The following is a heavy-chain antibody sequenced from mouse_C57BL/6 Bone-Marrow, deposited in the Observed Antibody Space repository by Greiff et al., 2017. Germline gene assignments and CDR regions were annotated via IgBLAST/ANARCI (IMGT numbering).Heavy chain of an antibody. CDR2: IDPEDGET. V-gene: IGHV14-2*01. D-gene: IGHD1-1*01. Sequence: EVKLVESGAELVKPGASVKLSCTASGFNIKDYYMHWMKQRTEQGLEWIGRIDPEDGETKYAPKFQGKATITAATSSNTAYLQLSSLTSEDTAVYYCARYGYYYGSSYFDYWGQGTTLTVSS. CDR1: GFNIKDYY. J-gene: IGHJ2*01. CDR3: ARYGYYYGSSYFDY.